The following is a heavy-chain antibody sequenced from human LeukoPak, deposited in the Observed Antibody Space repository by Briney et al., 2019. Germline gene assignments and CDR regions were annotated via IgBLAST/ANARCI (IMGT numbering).Heavy chain of an antibody. Sequence: PGRSLRISCAASGFDCRKYGIHWVRQAPGKGLEWVAIMWNDGITGKYADSVRGRFSVSRDNSKNTVYLEMDSLRADDTSVYYCARDGSGWSSDYWGQGTLVTVSS. J-gene: IGHJ4*02. CDR3: ARDGSGWSSDY. V-gene: IGHV3-33*01. CDR2: MWNDGITG. D-gene: IGHD6-19*01. CDR1: GFDCRKYG.